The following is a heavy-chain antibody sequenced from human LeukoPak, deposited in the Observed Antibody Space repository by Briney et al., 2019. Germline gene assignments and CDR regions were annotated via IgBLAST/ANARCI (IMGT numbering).Heavy chain of an antibody. D-gene: IGHD2-15*01. CDR1: GFTFSSYD. V-gene: IGHV3-13*05. J-gene: IGHJ4*02. CDR2: IGAAGDP. Sequence: GGSLRLSCAASGFTFSSYDMHWVRQVTGKGLEWVSAIGAAGDPYYPGSVKGRFTISREDAKNSFYLQMNSLRVGDTAVYYCARGRRMGFCSGGSCYSALNCGFDNWGQGTLVTVSS. CDR3: ARGRRMGFCSGGSCYSALNCGFDN.